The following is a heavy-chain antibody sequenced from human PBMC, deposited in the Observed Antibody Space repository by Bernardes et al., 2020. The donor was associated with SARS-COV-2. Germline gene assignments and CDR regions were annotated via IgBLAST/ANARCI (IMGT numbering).Heavy chain of an antibody. CDR2: IYYSGST. J-gene: IGHJ5*02. D-gene: IGHD3-3*01. CDR1: GGSISSYY. Sequence: SETLYLTCTVSGGSISSYYWSWIRQPPGKGLEWIGYIYYSGSTNYNPSLKSRVTISVDTSKNQFSLKLSSVTAADTAVYYCARQRADYDFWSGYYRRGNWFDPWGQGTLVTVSS. V-gene: IGHV4-59*08. CDR3: ARQRADYDFWSGYYRRGNWFDP.